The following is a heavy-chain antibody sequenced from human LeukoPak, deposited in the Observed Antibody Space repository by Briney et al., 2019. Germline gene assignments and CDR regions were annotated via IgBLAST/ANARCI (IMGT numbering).Heavy chain of an antibody. Sequence: GGSLRLSCAASGFSFDDYTMHWVRQAPGKGLEWVSLISWDGGYTFYADSVKGRFTISRDNSKSSLYMQMNSLRTEDTALYYCAKGGDTSGYYPDYWGQGTLVTVSS. CDR3: AKGGDTSGYYPDY. CDR2: ISWDGGYT. J-gene: IGHJ4*02. V-gene: IGHV3-43*01. CDR1: GFSFDDYT. D-gene: IGHD3-22*01.